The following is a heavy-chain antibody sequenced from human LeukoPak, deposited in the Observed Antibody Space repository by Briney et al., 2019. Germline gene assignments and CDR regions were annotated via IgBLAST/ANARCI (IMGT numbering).Heavy chain of an antibody. CDR1: GFTFSYYG. CDR3: VGSANLAD. J-gene: IGHJ4*02. D-gene: IGHD4/OR15-4a*01. CDR2: ISYDGSNK. Sequence: PGGSLRLSCAASGFTFSYYGLHWVRQGPGKGLEWVAVISYDGSNKYYADSVKGRFTISRDNSKNSLYLQMYSLRVEDTAVYYCVGSANLADWGQGTLVTVSS. V-gene: IGHV3-30*03.